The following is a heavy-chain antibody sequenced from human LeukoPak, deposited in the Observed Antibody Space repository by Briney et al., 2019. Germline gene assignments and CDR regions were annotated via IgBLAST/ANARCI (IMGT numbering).Heavy chain of an antibody. J-gene: IGHJ5*02. Sequence: GGSLRLSCAASGFTFSDYYMSWIRQAPGKGLEWVSYISSSGSTIYYADSVKGRFTISRDNAKNSLYLQMNSLRAEDTAVYYCARDCGSLRRPACVSPHNWFDPWGQGTLVTVSS. CDR2: ISSSGSTI. D-gene: IGHD1-26*01. CDR3: ARDCGSLRRPACVSPHNWFDP. CDR1: GFTFSDYY. V-gene: IGHV3-11*01.